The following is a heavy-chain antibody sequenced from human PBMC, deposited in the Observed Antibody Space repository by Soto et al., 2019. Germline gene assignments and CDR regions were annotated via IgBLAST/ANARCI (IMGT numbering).Heavy chain of an antibody. J-gene: IGHJ5*02. D-gene: IGHD6-13*01. CDR2: ISAYNGNT. V-gene: IGHV1-18*01. CDR3: ARDGSPYSSSLVRNWFDP. Sequence: QVQLVQSGAEVKKPGASVKVSCKASGYTFTSYGISWVRQAPGQGLEWMGWISAYNGNTNYAQKLQGSVTMTTDTSPSTAYMELRSLRSDDTAVYYCARDGSPYSSSLVRNWFDPWGQGTLVTVSS. CDR1: GYTFTSYG.